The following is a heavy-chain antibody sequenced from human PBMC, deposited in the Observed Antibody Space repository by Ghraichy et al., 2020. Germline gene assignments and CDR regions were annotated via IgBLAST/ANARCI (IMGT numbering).Heavy chain of an antibody. D-gene: IGHD4-23*01. CDR2: IYRGGSM. V-gene: IGHV3-53*01. CDR1: GFTVSSNY. J-gene: IGHJ5*01. Sequence: GGSLRLSCAASGFTVSSNYMTWVRQAPGKGLEWVSVIYRGGSMYYADSVKGRFTISRDNSKNTLYLQMNSLRAEDTAVYYCARLGTVEYWLDSWGQGTLVIVSS. CDR3: ARLGTVEYWLDS.